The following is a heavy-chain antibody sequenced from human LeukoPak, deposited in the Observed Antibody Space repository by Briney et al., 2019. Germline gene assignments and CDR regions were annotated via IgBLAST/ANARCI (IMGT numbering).Heavy chain of an antibody. CDR3: ARGLGRTAMVTRGEVRFDY. CDR1: GYTFTGYY. Sequence: ASVKVSCKASGYTFTGYYMHWVRQAPGQGLEWMGWMNPNSGNTGYAQKFQGRVTMTRNTFISTAYMELSSLRSEDAAVYYCARGLGRTAMVTRGEVRFDYWGQGTLVTVSS. CDR2: MNPNSGNT. J-gene: IGHJ4*02. V-gene: IGHV1-8*02. D-gene: IGHD5-18*01.